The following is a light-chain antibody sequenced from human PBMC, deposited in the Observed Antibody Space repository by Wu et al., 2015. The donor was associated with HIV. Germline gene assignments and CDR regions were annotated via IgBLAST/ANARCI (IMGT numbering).Light chain of an antibody. CDR1: QTVSKSN. J-gene: IGKJ2*01. Sequence: EIVLTQSPGTVSLSPGERATLSCRASQTVSKSNLAWYQQKPGQAPRLLIYDTSNRATGIPDRFSGSGSGTDFTLTISRLEPEDFAAYYCQHYGSSPYTFGQGTKLEIK. CDR3: QHYGSSPYT. CDR2: DTS. V-gene: IGKV3-20*01.